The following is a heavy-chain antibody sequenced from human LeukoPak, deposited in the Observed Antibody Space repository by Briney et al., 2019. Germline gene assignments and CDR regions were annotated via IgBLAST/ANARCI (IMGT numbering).Heavy chain of an antibody. V-gene: IGHV3-73*01. CDR2: IRSKANNYAT. CDR3: TRLATYSSGGNY. J-gene: IGHJ4*02. D-gene: IGHD6-19*01. CDR1: GFTSSGSA. Sequence: GGSLKLSCAASGFTSSGSAMHWVRQASGKGLEWVGRIRSKANNYATAYAASVKGRFTISRDDSKNTAYLQMNSLKTEDTAAYYCTRLATYSSGGNYWGQGTLVTVSS.